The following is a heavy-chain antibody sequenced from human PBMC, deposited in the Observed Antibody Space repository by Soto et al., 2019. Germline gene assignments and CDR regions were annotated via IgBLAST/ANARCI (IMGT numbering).Heavy chain of an antibody. Sequence: QVQLVQSGAEVKKPGSSVKVSCKASGGTFSSYAISWVRQAPGQGLEWMGEIIPIFGTANYAQKFQGRVAITADESTSTAYMELSSLRSEDTAVYYCARDLAGYYGDYYGMDVWGQGTTVTVSS. CDR1: GGTFSSYA. CDR2: IIPIFGTA. V-gene: IGHV1-69*01. CDR3: ARDLAGYYGDYYGMDV. J-gene: IGHJ6*02. D-gene: IGHD3-9*01.